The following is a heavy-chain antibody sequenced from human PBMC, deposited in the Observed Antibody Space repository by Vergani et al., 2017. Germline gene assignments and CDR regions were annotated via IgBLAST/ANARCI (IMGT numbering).Heavy chain of an antibody. CDR2: ISGSGGST. CDR1: GFTFSREE. Sequence: EVQLLESGGGLVQPGGSLRLSCAASGFTFSREEMSWVRQAPGKGLEWVSAISGSGGSTYYADSVKGRFTISRDNSKNTLYLQMNSLRAEDTAVYYCAKVPLSNYYYYYYMDVWGKGTTVTVSS. V-gene: IGHV3-23*01. CDR3: AKVPLSNYYYYYYMDV. D-gene: IGHD4/OR15-4a*01. J-gene: IGHJ6*03.